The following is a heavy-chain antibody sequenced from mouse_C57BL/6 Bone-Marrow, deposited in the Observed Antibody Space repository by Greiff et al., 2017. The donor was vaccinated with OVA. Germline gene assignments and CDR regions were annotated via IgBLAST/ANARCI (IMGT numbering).Heavy chain of an antibody. J-gene: IGHJ3*01. CDR2: ISNGGGST. Sequence: EVKLVESGGGLVQPGGSLKLSCAASGFTFSDYYMYWVRQTPEKRLEWVAYISNGGGSTYYPDTVKGRFTISRDNAKNTLYLQMSRLKSEDTAMYYSARHSMATGGFGDWGQGTLVTVSA. D-gene: IGHD1-1*02. V-gene: IGHV5-12*01. CDR3: ARHSMATGGFGD. CDR1: GFTFSDYY.